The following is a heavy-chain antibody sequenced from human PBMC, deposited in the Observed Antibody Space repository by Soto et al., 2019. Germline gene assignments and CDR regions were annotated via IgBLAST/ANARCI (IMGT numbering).Heavy chain of an antibody. CDR2: ISSDDNT. J-gene: IGHJ1*01. V-gene: IGHV3-66*01. CDR3: ARDILGGSYDFSH. D-gene: IGHD3-3*01. Sequence: EVQLMESGGGLVQPGGSLRLSCAASGFIVNNIFMTWVRQAPGKGLEWLSTISSDDNTYYAGCLKGRFTISRDSPKNTRYLHMISLRAEDTAVYRCARDILGGSYDFSHGGQGALVTVSS. CDR1: GFIVNNIF.